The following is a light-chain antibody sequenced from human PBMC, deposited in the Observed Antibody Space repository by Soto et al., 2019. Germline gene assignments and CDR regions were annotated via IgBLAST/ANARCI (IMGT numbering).Light chain of an antibody. CDR2: GGS. J-gene: IGKJ2*01. CDR1: QSVNSYY. Sequence: EIVLTQSPGTLSLSPGEGATLSCRANQSVNSYYLAWYQQKPGQAPRLLIYGGSTRATGIPDRFSGSVSGTDFIVTISRLEPEDFAVYFCQQYLSSPPTFGQGTKLEIK. V-gene: IGKV3-20*01. CDR3: QQYLSSPPT.